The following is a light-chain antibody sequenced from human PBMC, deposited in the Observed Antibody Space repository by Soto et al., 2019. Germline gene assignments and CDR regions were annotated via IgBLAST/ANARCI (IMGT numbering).Light chain of an antibody. V-gene: IGLV2-14*01. Sequence: QSALTQTASVSGSPGQSITNSCTGTSSDVGGYNYVSWYQQHPGKAPKLMIYDVSNRPSGVSNRFSGSKSGNTASLTISGLQSEDEADYYCSSYTSSSPHVVFGGGTKLTVL. CDR2: DVS. CDR1: SSDVGGYNY. CDR3: SSYTSSSPHVV. J-gene: IGLJ2*01.